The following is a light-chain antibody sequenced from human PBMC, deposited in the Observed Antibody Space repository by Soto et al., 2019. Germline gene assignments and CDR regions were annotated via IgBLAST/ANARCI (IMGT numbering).Light chain of an antibody. J-gene: IGLJ1*01. CDR3: QVWDRSSDHYG. CDR1: NIGSKS. Sequence: SYELTQPPSVSVAPGQTVRVTCGAKNIGSKSVHWYQQRSGQAPVLVVYDDRDRPSGVPERFSGSNSGNTATLTISRVEDGDEADYHCQVWDRSSDHYGFGTGTKVTVL. CDR2: DDR. V-gene: IGLV3-21*02.